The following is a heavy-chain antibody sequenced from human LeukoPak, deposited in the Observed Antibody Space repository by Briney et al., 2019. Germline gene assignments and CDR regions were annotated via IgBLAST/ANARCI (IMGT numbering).Heavy chain of an antibody. Sequence: SETLSLTCTVSGGSVTSGSYYWIWIRQPPGKGLEWIGYIYYSGSTNYHPSLKSRVTISVDMSKNQFSLKLSSVTAADTAVYYCARDLWSYESGFDPWGQGILVTVSS. CDR1: GGSVTSGSYY. CDR2: IYYSGST. CDR3: ARDLWSYESGFDP. D-gene: IGHD3-10*01. J-gene: IGHJ5*02. V-gene: IGHV4-61*01.